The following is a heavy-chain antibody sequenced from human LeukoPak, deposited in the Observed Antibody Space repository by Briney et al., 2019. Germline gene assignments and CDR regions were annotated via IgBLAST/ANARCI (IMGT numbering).Heavy chain of an antibody. D-gene: IGHD3-22*01. J-gene: IGHJ4*02. V-gene: IGHV1-69*13. CDR1: GGTFSSYA. Sequence: SVKVSCKASGGTFSSYAISWVRQAPGQGLEWMGGIIPIFGTANYAQKFQGRVTITADESTSTAYMELSSLRSEDTVVYYCVRSDYYDSSGYGYWGQGTLVTVSS. CDR3: VRSDYYDSSGYGY. CDR2: IIPIFGTA.